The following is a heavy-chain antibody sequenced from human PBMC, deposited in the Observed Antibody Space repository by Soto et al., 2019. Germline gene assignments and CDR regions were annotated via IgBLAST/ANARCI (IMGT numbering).Heavy chain of an antibody. CDR1: GYTFTGYY. J-gene: IGHJ6*02. CDR3: ARVPAAPGDYYYGMDV. Sequence: ASVKVSCKASGYTFTGYYMHWVRQAPGQGLEWMGWINPNSGGTNYAQKFQGRVTMTRDTSISTAYMELSRLRSDDTAVYYCARVPAAPGDYYYGMDVWGQGTTVTVSS. V-gene: IGHV1-2*02. D-gene: IGHD2-2*01. CDR2: INPNSGGT.